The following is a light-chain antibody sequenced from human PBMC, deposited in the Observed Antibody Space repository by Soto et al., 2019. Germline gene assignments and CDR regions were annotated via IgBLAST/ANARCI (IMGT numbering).Light chain of an antibody. CDR1: SSNIGTNY. Sequence: QPVLTQSPSASGTPGQRVTVSCSGSSSNIGTNYVYWYQQLPGTAPKVLIYSTDKRPSGVPDRFSGSKSGTSASLAIGGLRSEDEADYYCAAWDDSLSAPVFGGGTKLTVL. V-gene: IGLV1-47*01. CDR2: STD. CDR3: AAWDDSLSAPV. J-gene: IGLJ2*01.